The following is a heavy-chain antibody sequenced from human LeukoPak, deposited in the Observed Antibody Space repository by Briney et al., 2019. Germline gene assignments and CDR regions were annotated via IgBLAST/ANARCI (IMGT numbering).Heavy chain of an antibody. D-gene: IGHD3-22*01. Sequence: ASVKVSCKASDYTFTSYGISWVRQAPGQGLEWMGWISAYNGNTNYAQKLQGRVTMTTDTSTSTAYMELRSLRSDDTAVYYCARDSSGYYISGYYYGMDVWGQGTTVTVSS. V-gene: IGHV1-18*01. CDR3: ARDSSGYYISGYYYGMDV. J-gene: IGHJ6*02. CDR1: DYTFTSYG. CDR2: ISAYNGNT.